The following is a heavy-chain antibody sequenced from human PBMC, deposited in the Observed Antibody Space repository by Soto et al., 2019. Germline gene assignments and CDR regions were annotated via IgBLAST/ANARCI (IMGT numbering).Heavy chain of an antibody. Sequence: QVQLQESGPGLVKPSQTLSLTCTVSGGSISSGDYYWSWLRQPPGKGLEWIGYIYYSGSTYYNPSLQSRVTKSVDTSKNQFSLKLSSVTAADTAVYYCARVNWIAARPDYWGQGTLVTVSS. CDR2: IYYSGST. D-gene: IGHD6-6*01. CDR3: ARVNWIAARPDY. CDR1: GGSISSGDYY. J-gene: IGHJ4*02. V-gene: IGHV4-30-4*01.